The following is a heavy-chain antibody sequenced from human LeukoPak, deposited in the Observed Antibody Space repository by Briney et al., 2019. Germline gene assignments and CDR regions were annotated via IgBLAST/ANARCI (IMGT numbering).Heavy chain of an antibody. Sequence: GGALRLSFAASGFPFRDHHMIWVRPAPGEGLGWGSFFFSAGRTYYADSVRGRFTISRDNSKNTLYLQMNSLRAEDTALYYCARSERMTDNGDYAFFDYWGQGTLVTVSS. V-gene: IGHV3-53*01. D-gene: IGHD4-17*01. J-gene: IGHJ4*02. CDR1: GFPFRDHH. CDR3: ARSERMTDNGDYAFFDY. CDR2: FFSAGRT.